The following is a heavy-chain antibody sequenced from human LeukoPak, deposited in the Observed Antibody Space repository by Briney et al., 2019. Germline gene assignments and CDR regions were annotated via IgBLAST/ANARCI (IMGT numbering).Heavy chain of an antibody. Sequence: PGGSLRLSCAASGFTFSSYAMSWVRRAPGKGLEWVSVISDSGGDTYYADSVKGRFTISRDNSKNTLYLQMNSLRAEDTAIYYCAKDDGTYSSGWYDYWGQGTLVTVSS. D-gene: IGHD6-19*01. CDR2: ISDSGGDT. V-gene: IGHV3-23*01. J-gene: IGHJ4*02. CDR1: GFTFSSYA. CDR3: AKDDGTYSSGWYDY.